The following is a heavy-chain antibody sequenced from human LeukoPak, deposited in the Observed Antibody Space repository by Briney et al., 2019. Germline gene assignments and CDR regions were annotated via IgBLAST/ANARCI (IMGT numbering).Heavy chain of an antibody. V-gene: IGHV4-34*01. CDR3: ARDPAKLTTVTGYFDL. J-gene: IGHJ2*01. CDR1: GGSFSAYY. CDR2: INHSGST. Sequence: PSETLSLTCAVHGGSFSAYYWSWIRQPPGKGLEWIGEINHSGSTNYNPSLKSRVTISVDTSKNQFSLKLSSVTAADTAVYYCARDPAKLTTVTGYFDLWGRGTLVTVSS. D-gene: IGHD4-17*01.